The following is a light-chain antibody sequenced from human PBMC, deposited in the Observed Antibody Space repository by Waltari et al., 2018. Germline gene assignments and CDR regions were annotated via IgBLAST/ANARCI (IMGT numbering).Light chain of an antibody. CDR2: DVS. Sequence: QSALTQPRSVSGSPGQSVTISCTGTSSDEGGYNYVSWYQQHPGKAPKLMIYDVSKRPSGVPDRFSGSKYGNTASLTISGLQAEDEADYYCCSYAGILVFGGGTKLTVL. CDR1: SSDEGGYNY. J-gene: IGLJ3*02. CDR3: CSYAGILV. V-gene: IGLV2-11*01.